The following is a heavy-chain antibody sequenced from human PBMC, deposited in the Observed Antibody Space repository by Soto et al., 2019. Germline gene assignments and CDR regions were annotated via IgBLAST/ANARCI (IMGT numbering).Heavy chain of an antibody. D-gene: IGHD3-22*01. CDR2: ISYDGSNK. Sequence: QVQLVESGGGVVQPGRSLRLSCAASGFTFSSYGMHWVRQAPGKGLEWVAVISYDGSNKYYADSVKGRFTISRDNSKNTLYLQMNSLRAGDTAVYYCAKAGDRSGLMFDYWGQGTLVTVSS. CDR3: AKAGDRSGLMFDY. V-gene: IGHV3-30*18. J-gene: IGHJ4*02. CDR1: GFTFSSYG.